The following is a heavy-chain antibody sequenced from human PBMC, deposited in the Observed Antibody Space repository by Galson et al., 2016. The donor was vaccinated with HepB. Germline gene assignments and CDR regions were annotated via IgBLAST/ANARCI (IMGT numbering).Heavy chain of an antibody. CDR3: ASDLVYPGDYGKYYYYGMDV. V-gene: IGHV3-48*03. Sequence: SLRLSCAASGFTFSSFEMNWVRQAPGKGLEWLSCISSSGTTIYYADSVKGRFTISRDNARNSLYLQMNSLRVEDTAVYYCASDLVYPGDYGKYYYYGMDVWGQGTTVTVSS. J-gene: IGHJ6*02. D-gene: IGHD4-17*01. CDR1: GFTFSSFE. CDR2: ISSSGTTI.